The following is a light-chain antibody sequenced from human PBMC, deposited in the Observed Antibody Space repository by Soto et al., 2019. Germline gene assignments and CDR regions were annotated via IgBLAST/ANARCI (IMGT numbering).Light chain of an antibody. CDR3: SSFTSSGTRV. CDR2: EVS. V-gene: IGLV2-14*01. J-gene: IGLJ1*01. CDR1: SSDVGGYNY. Sequence: SALTQPASVSGSPGQSITISCTGTSSDVGGYNYVSWYQQHPGKAPKVMIYEVSNRPSGVSNRFSASKSGNTASLTISGLQVEDEADYYCSSFTSSGTRVFGTGTKVTVL.